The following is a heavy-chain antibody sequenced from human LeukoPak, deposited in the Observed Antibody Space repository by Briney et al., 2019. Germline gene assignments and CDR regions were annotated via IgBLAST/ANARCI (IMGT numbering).Heavy chain of an antibody. J-gene: IGHJ6*03. Sequence: ASVKVSCKASGYTFTSYAMNWVRQAPGQGLEWMGRINTNTAKSTYAQGFTGRFVFSLDTSVSTAYLQISSLKAEDTAVYYCAREFDFWSGYPSMDVWGKGTTVTVSS. CDR3: AREFDFWSGYPSMDV. V-gene: IGHV7-4-1*02. D-gene: IGHD3-3*01. CDR2: INTNTAKS. CDR1: GYTFTSYA.